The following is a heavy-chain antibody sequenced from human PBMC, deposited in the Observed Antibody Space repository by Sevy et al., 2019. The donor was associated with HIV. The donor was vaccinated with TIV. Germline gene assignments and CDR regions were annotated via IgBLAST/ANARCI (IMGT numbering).Heavy chain of an antibody. J-gene: IGHJ4*02. CDR1: GFTFDDYA. CDR3: AKDRVTVFGVVVTFDS. CDR2: ISGSGYAT. V-gene: IGHV3-23*01. Sequence: GGSLRLSCAASGFTFDDYAMHWVRQAPGKGLEWVSTISGSGYATYYADSVKGRFIISRDTSRNTLYLQMNSLRVEDSAVYFCAKDRVTVFGVVVTFDSWGQGTLVTVSS. D-gene: IGHD3-3*01.